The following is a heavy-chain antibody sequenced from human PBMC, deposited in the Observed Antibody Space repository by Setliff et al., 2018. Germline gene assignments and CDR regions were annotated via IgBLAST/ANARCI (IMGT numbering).Heavy chain of an antibody. D-gene: IGHD5-18*01. J-gene: IGHJ4*02. Sequence: GESLTISCAASGFSFSDYAMSWVRQAPRKGLEWVSGGSTGKTDYADSVKGRFTMSRDSSTNTLYLQMNSLRGEDTAVYYCAKDLSSNTAASYFFDLWGQGTQVTVSS. CDR3: AKDLSSNTAASYFFDL. V-gene: IGHV3-23*01. CDR1: GFSFSDYA. CDR2: GSTGKT.